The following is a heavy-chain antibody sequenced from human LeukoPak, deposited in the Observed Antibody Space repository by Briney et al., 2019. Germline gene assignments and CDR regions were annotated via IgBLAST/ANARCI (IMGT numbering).Heavy chain of an antibody. J-gene: IGHJ6*02. CDR2: IKQDGSEK. CDR1: GFTFSSYW. V-gene: IGHV3-7*01. Sequence: GGSLRLSCAASGFTFSSYWMSWVRQAPGKGLEWVANIKQDGSEKYYVYSVKGRFTISRDNAKNSLYLQMNSLRAEDTAVYYCARGTYSSSWYFNYYYGMDVWGQGTTVTVSS. D-gene: IGHD6-13*01. CDR3: ARGTYSSSWYFNYYYGMDV.